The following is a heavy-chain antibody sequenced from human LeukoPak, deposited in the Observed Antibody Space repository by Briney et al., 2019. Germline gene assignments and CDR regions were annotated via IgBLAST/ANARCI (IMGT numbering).Heavy chain of an antibody. CDR3: ARDGGRHDYGDYVFDY. Sequence: TGGSLRLSCAASGFTFSSYSMNWVRQAPGKGLEWVSSISSSSSYIYYADSVKGRFTISRDNAKNSLYLQMNSLRAEDTAVYYCARDGGRHDYGDYVFDYWGQGTPVIVSS. CDR1: GFTFSSYS. CDR2: ISSSSSYI. V-gene: IGHV3-21*01. J-gene: IGHJ4*02. D-gene: IGHD4-17*01.